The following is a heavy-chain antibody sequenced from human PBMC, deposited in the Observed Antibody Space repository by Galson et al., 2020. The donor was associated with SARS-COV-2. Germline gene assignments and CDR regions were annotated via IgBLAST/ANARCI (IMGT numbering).Heavy chain of an antibody. CDR3: ARQASDSDEAGVGGKYQYHGMDV. CDR2: IYPGDSDI. CDR1: GYTFTNYW. J-gene: IGHJ6*02. D-gene: IGHD2-2*01. Sequence: HGEYLKISCKASGYTFTNYWVGWVRQTPGKGLEWMGVIYPGDSDIRYNPSMQGKVTISADESSNIVYLQWSRLKASDSAMYYCARQASDSDEAGVGGKYQYHGMDVWGQGTSVTVTS. V-gene: IGHV5-51*01.